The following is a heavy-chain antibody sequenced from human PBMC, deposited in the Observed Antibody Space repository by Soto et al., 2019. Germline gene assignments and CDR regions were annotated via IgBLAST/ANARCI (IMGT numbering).Heavy chain of an antibody. CDR3: ARDLLVVPAATLHFFDY. CDR1: GFTFSSYS. Sequence: GGALRLSCAASGFTFSSYSMNWVRQAPWKGLEWVSYISSSSSTIYYADSVKGRFTISRDNAKNSLYLQMNSLRAEDTAVYYCARDLLVVPAATLHFFDYWGQGTLVIVSS. V-gene: IGHV3-48*01. J-gene: IGHJ4*02. CDR2: ISSSSSTI. D-gene: IGHD2-2*01.